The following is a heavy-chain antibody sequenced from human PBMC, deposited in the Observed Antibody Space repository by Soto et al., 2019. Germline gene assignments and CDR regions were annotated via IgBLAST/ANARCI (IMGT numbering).Heavy chain of an antibody. CDR3: AKDDCISTSCYYFDY. Sequence: ESGGGVVQPGRSLRLSCAASGFTFSTYGMHWVRQAPGKGLEWVAVISYDGSNKYYADSVKGRFTISRDNSKNTLYLQMNSLRAEDTAVYYCAKDDCISTSCYYFDYWGQGTVVIVSS. CDR1: GFTFSTYG. V-gene: IGHV3-30*18. J-gene: IGHJ4*02. D-gene: IGHD2-2*01. CDR2: ISYDGSNK.